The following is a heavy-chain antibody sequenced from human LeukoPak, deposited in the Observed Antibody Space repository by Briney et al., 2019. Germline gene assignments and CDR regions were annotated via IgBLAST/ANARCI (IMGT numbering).Heavy chain of an antibody. CDR3: ATLGLLRGAGFNLATHFDF. CDR1: GVSISNNYYY. J-gene: IGHJ4*02. D-gene: IGHD1-26*01. Sequence: SETLSLTCTVSGVSISNNYYYWAWIRQPPGEGLEMIGYVHFTGSTFYNSSLKSRGTISADTSQNQFTLSLTSVTAADTAVYYCATLGLLRGAGFNLATHFDFWGQGTLVTVSS. V-gene: IGHV4-39*01. CDR2: VHFTGST.